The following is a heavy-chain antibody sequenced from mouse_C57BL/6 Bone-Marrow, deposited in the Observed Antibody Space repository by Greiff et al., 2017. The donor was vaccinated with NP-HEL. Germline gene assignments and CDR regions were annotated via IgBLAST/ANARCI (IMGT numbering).Heavy chain of an antibody. V-gene: IGHV1-59*01. J-gene: IGHJ1*03. CDR3: ARWGVVAPYWYFDV. CDR1: GYTFTSYW. Sequence: VKLQQPGAELVRPGTSVKLSCKASGYTFTSYWMHWVKQRPGQGLEWIGVIDPSDSYTNYNQKFKGKATLTVDTSSSTAYMQLSSLTSEDSAVYYCARWGVVAPYWYFDVWGTGTTVTVSS. CDR2: IDPSDSYT. D-gene: IGHD1-1*01.